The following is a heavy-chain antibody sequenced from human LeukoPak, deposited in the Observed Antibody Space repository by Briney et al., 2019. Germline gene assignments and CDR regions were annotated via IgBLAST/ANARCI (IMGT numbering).Heavy chain of an antibody. CDR1: GYTFTGYY. Sequence: ASVTVSCKASGYTFTGYYMHWVRQAPGQGLEWMGWINPNSGDTKYAQKFQGRVTMTRDTSISTAYMELSRLRSDDTAVYYCARGPFYGDYVDYWGQGTLVTVSS. D-gene: IGHD4-17*01. V-gene: IGHV1-2*02. J-gene: IGHJ4*02. CDR2: INPNSGDT. CDR3: ARGPFYGDYVDY.